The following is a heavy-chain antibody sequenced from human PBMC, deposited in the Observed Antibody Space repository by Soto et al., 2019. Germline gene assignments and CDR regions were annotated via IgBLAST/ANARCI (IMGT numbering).Heavy chain of an antibody. D-gene: IGHD1-7*01. V-gene: IGHV4-4*07. CDR3: ARVGKLELQGGAFDT. Sequence: NPSETLSLTCTVSGGSISSYYWSWIRQPAGKGLEWIGRIYTSGSTNYNPSLKSRVTMSVDTSKNQFSLKLSSVTAADTAVYYCARVGKLELQGGAFDTWGQGTMVTVSS. J-gene: IGHJ3*02. CDR1: GGSISSYY. CDR2: IYTSGST.